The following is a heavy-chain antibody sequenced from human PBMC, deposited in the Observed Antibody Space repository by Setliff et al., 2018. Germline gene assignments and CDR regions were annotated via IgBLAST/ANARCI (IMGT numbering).Heavy chain of an antibody. CDR1: GDSISSGSYY. J-gene: IGHJ5*02. D-gene: IGHD3-3*01. V-gene: IGHV4-61*09. CDR3: ARAGPTVTFFRVLVISWWDP. Sequence: LSLTCTVSGDSISSGSYYWTWIRQPTGKGLEWIGHFHTGGSTNYNRSLRSRVSISVDTSKNQFSLKLSSVTAADTATYYCARAGPTVTFFRVLVISWWDPWGQGSLVTVSS. CDR2: FHTGGST.